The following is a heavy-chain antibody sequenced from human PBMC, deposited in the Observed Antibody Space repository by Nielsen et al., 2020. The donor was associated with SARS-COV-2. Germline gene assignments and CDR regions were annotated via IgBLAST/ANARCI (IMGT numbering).Heavy chain of an antibody. Sequence: GESLKISCAASGFTFSSYEMNWVRQAPGKGLEWVSRITGSGGSTYYADSVKGRFTISRDNSKNTLYLQMNSLRAEDTAVYYCAKENISRTPGVPPSDSTRYFDYWGQGTLVTVSS. V-gene: IGHV3-23*01. J-gene: IGHJ4*02. CDR1: GFTFSSYE. CDR2: ITGSGGST. D-gene: IGHD2-15*01. CDR3: AKENISRTPGVPPSDSTRYFDY.